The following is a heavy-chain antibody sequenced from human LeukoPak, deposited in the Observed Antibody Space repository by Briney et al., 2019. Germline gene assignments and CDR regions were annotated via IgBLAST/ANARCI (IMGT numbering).Heavy chain of an antibody. Sequence: ASVKVSCKASGYTFTSYGISWVRQAPGQGLEWMGWISAYNGNTNYAQKLQGRVTMTTDTSTSTAYMELRSLRSDDTAVYYCARAQRYSSSWYFDYWGQGTLVTVSS. J-gene: IGHJ4*02. CDR2: ISAYNGNT. CDR3: ARAQRYSSSWYFDY. CDR1: GYTFTSYG. D-gene: IGHD6-13*01. V-gene: IGHV1-18*01.